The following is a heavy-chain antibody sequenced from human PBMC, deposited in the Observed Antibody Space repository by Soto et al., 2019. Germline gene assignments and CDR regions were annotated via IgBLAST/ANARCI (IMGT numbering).Heavy chain of an antibody. V-gene: IGHV3-23*01. J-gene: IGHJ4*02. Sequence: GSLRLSCAASGFTFSSYAMSWVRQAPGKGLEWVSAISGSGGSTYYADSVKGRFTISRDNSKNTLYLQMDSLRAEDTAVYYCINVGDIVVVPAAPGHYWGQGTLVTVSS. D-gene: IGHD2-2*01. CDR1: GFTFSSYA. CDR3: INVGDIVVVPAAPGHY. CDR2: ISGSGGST.